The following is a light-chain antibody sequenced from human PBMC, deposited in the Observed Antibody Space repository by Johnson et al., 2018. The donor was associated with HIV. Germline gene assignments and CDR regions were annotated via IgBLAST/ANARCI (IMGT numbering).Light chain of an antibody. V-gene: IGLV1-51*02. CDR2: ENN. J-gene: IGLJ1*01. Sequence: QSILTQPPSLSAAPGQRVSISCSGNSSNIENYFVSWYQQLPGAAPRLLIYENNKRPSGIPDRFSASKSGTSATLGITGLQTGDEADYYCGTWDSSLSAYVFGTGTKVTVL. CDR3: GTWDSSLSAYV. CDR1: SSNIENYF.